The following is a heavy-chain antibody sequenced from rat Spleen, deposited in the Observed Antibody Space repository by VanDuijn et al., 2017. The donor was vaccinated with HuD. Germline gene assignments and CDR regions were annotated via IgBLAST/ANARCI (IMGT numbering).Heavy chain of an antibody. V-gene: IGHV3-1*01. CDR1: GYSITSNY. J-gene: IGHJ3*01. CDR2: IDYSGPT. CDR3: TRGLSMSSTNYYYALFAY. Sequence: EVQLQESGPGLVKPSQSLSLTCSVTGYSITSNYWGWIRKFPGNKMEWMGYIDYSGPTSYNLYLKSRISITRDTSKNQFFLQLNSVTTEDTATYYCTRGLSMSSTNYYYALFAYWGQGTLVTVSS. D-gene: IGHD1-6*01.